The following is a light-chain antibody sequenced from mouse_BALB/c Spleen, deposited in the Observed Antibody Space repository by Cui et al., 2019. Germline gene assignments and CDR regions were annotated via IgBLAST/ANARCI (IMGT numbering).Light chain of an antibody. CDR3: HQWSSYPWT. CDR1: SSVSY. J-gene: IGKJ1*01. Sequence: QLVLTHSPAIISASLGEEITLTCSASSSVSYMHWYQQKSGTSPKLLIYSTSNLASGVPSRFSGSGSGTFYSLTISSVEAEDAADYYCHQWSSYPWTFGGGTKLEIK. CDR2: STS. V-gene: IGKV4-80*01.